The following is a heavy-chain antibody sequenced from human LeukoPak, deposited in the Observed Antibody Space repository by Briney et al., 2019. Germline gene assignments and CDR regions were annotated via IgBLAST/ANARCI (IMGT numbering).Heavy chain of an antibody. J-gene: IGHJ4*02. D-gene: IGHD1-26*01. Sequence: SQTLSLTCTVSGDSISSGGYYWSWIRQHPGKGLEWIGYIYYSGSTYYNPSLKSRVTISVDTSKNQFSLKLSSVTAADTAVYYCARDRELRYFDYWGQGTLVTVSS. CDR1: GDSISSGGYY. CDR2: IYYSGST. V-gene: IGHV4-31*03. CDR3: ARDRELRYFDY.